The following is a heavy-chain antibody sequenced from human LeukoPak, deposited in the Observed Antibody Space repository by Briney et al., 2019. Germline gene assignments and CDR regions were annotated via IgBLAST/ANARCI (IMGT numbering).Heavy chain of an antibody. D-gene: IGHD3-9*01. J-gene: IGHJ4*02. Sequence: HPGGSLRLSCAASGLTFSSYAMHWVRQAPGKGLEWVAVISYDGSNKYYADSVKGRFTISRDNSKNTLYLQMNSLRAEDTAVYYCASLADILTGYYYLPHWGQGTLVTVSS. CDR1: GLTFSSYA. CDR3: ASLADILTGYYYLPH. CDR2: ISYDGSNK. V-gene: IGHV3-30-3*01.